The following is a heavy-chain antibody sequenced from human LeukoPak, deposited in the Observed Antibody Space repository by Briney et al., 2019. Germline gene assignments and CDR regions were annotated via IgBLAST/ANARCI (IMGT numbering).Heavy chain of an antibody. J-gene: IGHJ4*02. Sequence: GGSLRLSCAASGFIFSYNAMSWVRQAPGKGLEWVSAISGIGGSTYYADSVKGRFTISRDNSKYTLYLQMNSLRAEDTAVYYGAKGDPGYGVSWGQGTLVTVSS. V-gene: IGHV3-23*01. CDR2: ISGIGGST. D-gene: IGHD2-8*01. CDR1: GFIFSYNA. CDR3: AKGDPGYGVS.